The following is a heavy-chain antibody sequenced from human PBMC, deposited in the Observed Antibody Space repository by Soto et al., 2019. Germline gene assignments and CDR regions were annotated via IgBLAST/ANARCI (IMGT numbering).Heavy chain of an antibody. V-gene: IGHV2-5*02. CDR3: THRQIGGYFDC. Sequence: TLSLTCTVSGDSITSNSYFWAWIRQPPGKALEWLAVIYWDDDKRYSPSLKNRLTITKDTSKNQVVLTMTNMDPVDTATYYCTHRQIGGYFDCWGQGTLVTVSS. CDR2: IYWDDDK. CDR1: GDSITSNSYF. J-gene: IGHJ4*02. D-gene: IGHD2-15*01.